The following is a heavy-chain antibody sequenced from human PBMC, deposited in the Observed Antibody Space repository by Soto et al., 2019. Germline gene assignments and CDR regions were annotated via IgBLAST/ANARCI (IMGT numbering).Heavy chain of an antibody. V-gene: IGHV4-39*01. CDR3: ARLRIAAAGRQIYYYYGMDV. J-gene: IGHJ6*02. D-gene: IGHD6-13*01. CDR1: GGSISSSSYY. Sequence: SETLSLTCTVSGGSISSSSYYWGWIRQPPGKGLEWIGSIYYSGSTYYNPSLKSRVTISVDTSKNQFSLKLSSVTAADTAVYYCARLRIAAAGRQIYYYYGMDVWGQGTTVTVSS. CDR2: IYYSGST.